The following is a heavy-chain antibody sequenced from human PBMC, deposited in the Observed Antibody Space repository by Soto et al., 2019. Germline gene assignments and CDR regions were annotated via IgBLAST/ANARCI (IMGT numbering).Heavy chain of an antibody. Sequence: SETLSLTCTVSGGSISSSSYYWGWIRQPPGKGLEWIGSINHSGSTNYNPSLKSRVTISVDTSKNQFSLKLSSVTAADTAVYYCARGPRFVLLWFGELSSIDPWGQGTLVTVSS. V-gene: IGHV4-39*07. D-gene: IGHD3-10*01. CDR3: ARGPRFVLLWFGELSSIDP. CDR2: INHSGST. J-gene: IGHJ5*02. CDR1: GGSISSSSYY.